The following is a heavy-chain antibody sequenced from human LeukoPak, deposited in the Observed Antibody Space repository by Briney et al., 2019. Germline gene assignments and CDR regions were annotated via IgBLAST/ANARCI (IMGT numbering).Heavy chain of an antibody. V-gene: IGHV1-46*01. CDR2: INPSGGST. CDR1: GYTFTSYY. CDR3: ARDLGYCTNGVCHTRFDY. D-gene: IGHD2-8*01. Sequence: VASVKVSCKASGYTFTSYYVHWVRQAPGQGLEWMGIINPSGGSTSYAQKFQGRVTMTRDTSTSTVYMELSSLRAEDTAVYYCARDLGYCTNGVCHTRFDYWGQGTLVAVSS. J-gene: IGHJ4*02.